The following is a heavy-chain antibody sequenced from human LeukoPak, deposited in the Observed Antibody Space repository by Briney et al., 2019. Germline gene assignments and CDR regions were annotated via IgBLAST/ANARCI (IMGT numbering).Heavy chain of an antibody. D-gene: IGHD5-24*01. Sequence: GGSLRLSCAASGFTFSDYYMSWIRQAPGKGLEWVSYISSSGSTIYYADSVKGRFTISRDNAKNSLYLQMNSLRAEDTAVYYCXRGXEMTFNWFDPWGQGTLVTVSS. CDR1: GFTFSDYY. J-gene: IGHJ5*02. CDR2: ISSSGSTI. V-gene: IGHV3-11*01. CDR3: XRGXEMTFNWFDP.